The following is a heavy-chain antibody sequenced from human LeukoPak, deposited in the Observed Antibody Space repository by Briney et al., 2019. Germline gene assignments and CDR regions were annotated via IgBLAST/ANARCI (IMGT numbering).Heavy chain of an antibody. J-gene: IGHJ5*02. CDR3: ARGLTMVRGVINWFDP. Sequence: RSSETLSLTCTVSGGSISSYYWSWIRQPPGKGLEWIGYIYYSGSTNYNPSLKSRVTISVDTSKNQFSLKLSSVTTADTAVYYCARGLTMVRGVINWFDPWGQGTLVTVSS. D-gene: IGHD3-10*01. CDR2: IYYSGST. V-gene: IGHV4-59*01. CDR1: GGSISSYY.